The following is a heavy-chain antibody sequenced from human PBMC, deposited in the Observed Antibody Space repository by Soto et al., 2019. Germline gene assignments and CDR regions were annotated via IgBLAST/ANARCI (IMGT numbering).Heavy chain of an antibody. Sequence: ASVKVSCKASGGTFSSYTISWVRQAPGQGLEWMGRIIPILGIANYAQKFQGRVTITADKSTSTAYMELSSLRSEDTAVYYCARSREVVVAATKEDYYYYYMDVWGKGTTVTVSS. CDR3: ARSREVVVAATKEDYYYYYMDV. CDR1: GGTFSSYT. CDR2: IIPILGIA. J-gene: IGHJ6*03. D-gene: IGHD2-15*01. V-gene: IGHV1-69*02.